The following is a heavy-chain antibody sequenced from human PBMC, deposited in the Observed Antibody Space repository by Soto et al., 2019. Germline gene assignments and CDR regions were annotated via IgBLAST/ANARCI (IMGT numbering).Heavy chain of an antibody. CDR1: GFTFGDYA. V-gene: IGHV3-49*04. CDR2: IRSKVYGGTT. D-gene: IGHD1-1*01. CDR3: TSDYNNYEYYGMDV. J-gene: IGHJ6*02. Sequence: EVQLVESGGGLVQPGRSRRLSCTASGFTFGDYAMSWVRQAPARGLEWVGFIRSKVYGGTTEYAASVKGRFIISRDDSKSIAYLQMNSLKIEDTGVYYCTSDYNNYEYYGMDVWGQGTTVTGSS.